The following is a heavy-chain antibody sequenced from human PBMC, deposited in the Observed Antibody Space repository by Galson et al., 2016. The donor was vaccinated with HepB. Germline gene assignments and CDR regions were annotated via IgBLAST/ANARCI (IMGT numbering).Heavy chain of an antibody. CDR1: GLTFGSYT. CDR2: ITSSGSLT. Sequence: SLRLSCAASGLTFGSYTMTWVRQAPGKGLEWVSAITSSGSLTYYADSVKGRFTISRDNAKKSLYLQMDSLTAEDTAVYYCVRGAHTSGYCDVFDIWGQGTMVTVSA. CDR3: VRGAHTSGYCDVFDI. D-gene: IGHD6-25*01. J-gene: IGHJ3*02. V-gene: IGHV3-21*01.